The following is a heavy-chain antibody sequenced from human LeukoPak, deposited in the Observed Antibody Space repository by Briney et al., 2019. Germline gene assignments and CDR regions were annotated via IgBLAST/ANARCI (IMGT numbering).Heavy chain of an antibody. CDR1: GDSIKNYY. V-gene: IGHV4-59*01. D-gene: IGHD2-2*03. Sequence: SETLSLTCIVSGDSIKNYYWIWIRQSPGKGLEWIGYIYYSGSTYYNPSLKSRVTMSVDTSKNQFSLKLNSVTAADTAVYYCARAGYCSSTSCQWVPLVWGQGTTVTVSS. CDR2: IYYSGST. J-gene: IGHJ6*02. CDR3: ARAGYCSSTSCQWVPLV.